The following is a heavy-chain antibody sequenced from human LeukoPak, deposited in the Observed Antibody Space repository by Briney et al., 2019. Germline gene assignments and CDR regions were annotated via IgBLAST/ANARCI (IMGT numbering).Heavy chain of an antibody. CDR1: GFTFSSYS. J-gene: IGHJ3*02. Sequence: GGSLRLSCAASGFTFSSYSMNWVRQAPGKGLEWVSSISSSSSYIYYADSVKGRFTISRDNAKNSLYLQMNSLRAEDTAVYYCARVAPSITGEGAFDIWGQGTMVTVSS. V-gene: IGHV3-21*01. CDR3: ARVAPSITGEGAFDI. CDR2: ISSSSSYI. D-gene: IGHD7-27*01.